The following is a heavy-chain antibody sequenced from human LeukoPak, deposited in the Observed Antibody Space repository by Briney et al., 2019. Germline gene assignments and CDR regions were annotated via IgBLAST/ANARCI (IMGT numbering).Heavy chain of an antibody. CDR3: ARDLFHYYDSSGSLDY. CDR1: GFTFSSYG. V-gene: IGHV3-30*03. CDR2: ISYDGSNK. Sequence: GGSLRLSCAASGFTFSSYGMHWVRQAPGKGLEWVAVISYDGSNKYYADSVKGRFTISRDNSKNTLYLQMNSLRAEDTAVYYCARDLFHYYDSSGSLDYWGQGTLVTVSS. D-gene: IGHD3-22*01. J-gene: IGHJ4*02.